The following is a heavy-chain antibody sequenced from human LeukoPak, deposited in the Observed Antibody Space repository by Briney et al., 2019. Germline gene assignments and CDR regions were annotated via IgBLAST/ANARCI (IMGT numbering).Heavy chain of an antibody. CDR2: IYYTGTT. J-gene: IGHJ3*02. Sequence: SETLSLTCTASDGSIGSYYWSWIRQPPGKGLEWIGYIYYTGTTTYNPSLKSRVTISLDTSNNQFSLKLTTMTHAATAVYYCGRAYTYGLIHEAFDMWGQGTMVTVSS. CDR1: DGSIGSYY. CDR3: GRAYTYGLIHEAFDM. D-gene: IGHD5-18*01. V-gene: IGHV4-59*01.